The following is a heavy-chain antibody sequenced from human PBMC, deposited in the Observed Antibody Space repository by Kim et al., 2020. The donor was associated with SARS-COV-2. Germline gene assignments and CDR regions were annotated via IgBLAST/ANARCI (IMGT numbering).Heavy chain of an antibody. Sequence: NYADSGKGAFTFSRYNAENSLYLQMNSLRAEDTAVYYCARRRSSWYSQFDFWGQGTRVTVSS. V-gene: IGHV3-11*03. D-gene: IGHD6-13*01. J-gene: IGHJ4*02. CDR3: ARRRSSWYSQFDF.